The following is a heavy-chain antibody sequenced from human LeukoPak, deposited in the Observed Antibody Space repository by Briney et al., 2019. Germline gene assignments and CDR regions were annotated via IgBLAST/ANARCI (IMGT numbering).Heavy chain of an antibody. J-gene: IGHJ4*02. V-gene: IGHV3-33*03. Sequence: GGSLRLSCAGSGFTFRNFGMHWVRQAPGKGLEWVAALFHDGNYEYYRDSVKGRFTVSRDNSNNTLYLQMNSLRVEDTAVYYCAKDSAGHGVLRFLEWLPPNLDYWGQGTLVTVSS. D-gene: IGHD3-3*01. CDR2: LFHDGNYE. CDR1: GFTFRNFG. CDR3: AKDSAGHGVLRFLEWLPPNLDY.